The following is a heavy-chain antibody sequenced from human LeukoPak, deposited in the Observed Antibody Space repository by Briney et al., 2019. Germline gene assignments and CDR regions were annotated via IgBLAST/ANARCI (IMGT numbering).Heavy chain of an antibody. CDR2: IIPILDTT. CDR3: ARGFDVVVPAAFPPAEY. D-gene: IGHD2-2*01. Sequence: SVKVSCKASGGTFSTYAISWVRRAPGQGLEWMGGIIPILDTTDHAQKFQGRVTITADESTSTAYMELSSLRSEDTAVYYCARGFDVVVPAAFPPAEYWGQGTLVTVSS. CDR1: GGTFSTYA. J-gene: IGHJ4*02. V-gene: IGHV1-69*13.